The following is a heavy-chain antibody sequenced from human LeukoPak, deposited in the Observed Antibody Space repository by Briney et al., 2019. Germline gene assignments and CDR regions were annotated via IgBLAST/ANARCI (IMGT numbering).Heavy chain of an antibody. Sequence: GGSLRLSCAASGFTFSSYGMHWVRQAPGKGLEWVAVISYDGSNKYYADSVKGRFTISRDNSKNTQYLQMNSLRAEDTAVYYCARDRDSSWHLFDYWGQGTLVTVSS. D-gene: IGHD6-13*01. CDR2: ISYDGSNK. J-gene: IGHJ4*02. V-gene: IGHV3-30*03. CDR3: ARDRDSSWHLFDY. CDR1: GFTFSSYG.